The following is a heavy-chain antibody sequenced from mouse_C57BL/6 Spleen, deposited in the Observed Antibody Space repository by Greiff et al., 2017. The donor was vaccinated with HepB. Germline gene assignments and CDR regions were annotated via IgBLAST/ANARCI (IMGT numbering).Heavy chain of an antibody. CDR3: AREGEYGSTHWYFDV. CDR2: ISDGGSYT. Sequence: EVQLVESGGGLVKPGGSLKLSCAASGFTFSSYAMSWVRQTPEKRLEWVATISDGGSYTYYPDNVKGRFTISRDNAKNNLYLQMSHLKSEDTAMYYCAREGEYGSTHWYFDVWGTGTTVTVSS. CDR1: GFTFSSYA. V-gene: IGHV5-4*01. J-gene: IGHJ1*03. D-gene: IGHD1-1*01.